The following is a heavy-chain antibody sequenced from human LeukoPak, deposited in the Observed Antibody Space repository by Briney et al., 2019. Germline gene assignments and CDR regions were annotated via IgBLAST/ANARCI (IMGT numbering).Heavy chain of an antibody. J-gene: IGHJ2*01. V-gene: IGHV1-2*02. Sequence: ASVKVSCKASGYTFTGYYMHWVRQAPGQGLEWMGWINPNSGGTNYAQKFQGRVTMTRDTSISTAYMELSRLRSDDTAVYYCATFTGYYDFWSGYMSPWYFDLWGRGTLVTVPS. D-gene: IGHD3-3*01. CDR2: INPNSGGT. CDR1: GYTFTGYY. CDR3: ATFTGYYDFWSGYMSPWYFDL.